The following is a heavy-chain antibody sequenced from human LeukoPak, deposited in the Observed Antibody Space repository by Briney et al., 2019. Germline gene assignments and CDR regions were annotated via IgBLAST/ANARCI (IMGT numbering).Heavy chain of an antibody. CDR1: GYTFTGYY. V-gene: IGHV1-2*02. J-gene: IGHJ4*02. CDR2: INPNSGGT. D-gene: IGHD2-2*01. Sequence: GASVKVSCKASGYTFTGYYMHWVRQAPGQGLEWMGWINPNSGGTNYAQKFQGRVTMTRDTSISTAYMELSRLRSDDTAVYYCARGGGYCSSTSCYPFDYWGQGILVTVSS. CDR3: ARGGGYCSSTSCYPFDY.